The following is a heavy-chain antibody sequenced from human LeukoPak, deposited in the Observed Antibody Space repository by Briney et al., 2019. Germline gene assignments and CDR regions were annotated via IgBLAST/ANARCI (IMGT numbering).Heavy chain of an antibody. CDR1: GVSISSYY. D-gene: IGHD2-8*02. CDR2: IYHRGST. J-gene: IGHJ4*02. V-gene: IGHV4-59*12. Sequence: SETLSLACTVSGVSISSYYWSWVRQPPGKGLEWIGEIYHRGSTNYNPSLNSRVTISVDKFKSQFSLRLSSVTAADTAVYYCARRDVLTTFVDYGGQGTLVTVSS. CDR3: ARRDVLTTFVDY.